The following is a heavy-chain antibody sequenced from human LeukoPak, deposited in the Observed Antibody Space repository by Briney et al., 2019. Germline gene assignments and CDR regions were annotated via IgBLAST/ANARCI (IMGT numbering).Heavy chain of an antibody. D-gene: IGHD6-6*01. J-gene: IGHJ6*02. V-gene: IGHV4-31*03. CDR1: GGSISSGGYY. CDR2: IYYSGST. Sequence: SQTLSLTCTVSGGSISSGGYYWSWIRQHPGKGLDWIGYIYYSGSTYYNPSLKSRVTISVDTSKNQFSLKLSSVTAADTAVYYCATLAARPYYYGMDVWGQGTTVTVSS. CDR3: ATLAARPYYYGMDV.